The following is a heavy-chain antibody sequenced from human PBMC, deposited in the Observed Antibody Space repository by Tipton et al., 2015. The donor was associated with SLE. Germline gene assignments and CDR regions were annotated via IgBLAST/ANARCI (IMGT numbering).Heavy chain of an antibody. D-gene: IGHD6-19*01. CDR3: AKSLSPGSGLDY. J-gene: IGHJ4*02. V-gene: IGHV3-33*06. Sequence: SLRLSCAASGFSFSSYWMNWVRQAPGKGLEWVAVIWYDGSNKYYADSVKGRFTISRDNSKNTLYLQMNSLRAEDTAVYYCAKSLSPGSGLDYWGQGTLVTVSS. CDR2: IWYDGSNK. CDR1: GFSFSSYW.